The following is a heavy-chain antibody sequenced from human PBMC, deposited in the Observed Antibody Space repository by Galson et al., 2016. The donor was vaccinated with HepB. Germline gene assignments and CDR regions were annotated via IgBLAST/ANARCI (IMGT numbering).Heavy chain of an antibody. Sequence: TLSLTCTVSGGSISSDDYYWSWIRQHPGKGLEWIGYISYSGSTYYNPSLKSRATISVDTSKNQLSLKLSSVTVADTAVYSCARDNYGDFLTTNWYFDLWGRGTLVAVSA. D-gene: IGHD4-17*01. CDR2: ISYSGST. V-gene: IGHV4-31*03. CDR3: ARDNYGDFLTTNWYFDL. CDR1: GGSISSDDYY. J-gene: IGHJ2*01.